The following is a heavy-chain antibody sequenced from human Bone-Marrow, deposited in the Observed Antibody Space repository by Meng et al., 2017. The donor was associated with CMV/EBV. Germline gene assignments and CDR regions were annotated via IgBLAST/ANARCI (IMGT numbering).Heavy chain of an antibody. Sequence: ASVKVSCKASGYTFTSYYMHWVRQAPGQGLEWMGIINPSGGSTSYAQKFQGRVTMTRETSTSTVYMELSSLRSEDTAVYCWASVWSIAACPFDYWGQGTLVTVSS. CDR2: INPSGGST. D-gene: IGHD6-6*01. CDR3: ASVWSIAACPFDY. V-gene: IGHV1-46*01. J-gene: IGHJ4*02. CDR1: GYTFTSYY.